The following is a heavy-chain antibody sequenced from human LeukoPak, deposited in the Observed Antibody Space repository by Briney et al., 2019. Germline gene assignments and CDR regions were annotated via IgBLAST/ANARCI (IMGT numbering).Heavy chain of an antibody. V-gene: IGHV3-30*02. Sequence: GGSLRLSCAASGFTFSSYGMHWVRQAPGKGLEWVALIRYDGSNKYYADSVKGRFTISRDNSKNTLYLQMNSLRAEDTAVYYCAKDARVIVVVVDGDNFDYWGQGTLVTVSS. CDR2: IRYDGSNK. CDR3: AKDARVIVVVVDGDNFDY. D-gene: IGHD2-15*01. J-gene: IGHJ4*02. CDR1: GFTFSSYG.